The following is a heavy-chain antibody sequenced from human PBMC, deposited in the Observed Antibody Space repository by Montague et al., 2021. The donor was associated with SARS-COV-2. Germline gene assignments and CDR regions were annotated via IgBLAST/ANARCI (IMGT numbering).Heavy chain of an antibody. CDR3: AREYSSGVYFDY. D-gene: IGHD6-19*01. J-gene: IGHJ4*02. CDR2: XDWDDDK. CDR1: GFSLSTSGTC. V-gene: IGHV2-70*11. Sequence: PALVKPTQTLTLTCTFSGFSLSTSGTCVSWIRQPPGKALEWLARXDWDDDKYYSTSLKTRLTIPKDTSKNQVVLTMTNMDPVDTATYYCAREYSSGVYFDYWGQGTLVTVSS.